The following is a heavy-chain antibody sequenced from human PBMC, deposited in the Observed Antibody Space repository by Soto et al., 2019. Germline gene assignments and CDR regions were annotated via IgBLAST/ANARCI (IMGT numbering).Heavy chain of an antibody. D-gene: IGHD2-2*01. J-gene: IGHJ6*04. V-gene: IGHV4-30-4*01. Sequence: SETLSLTCTVSGGSISSGDYYWSWIRQPPGKGLEWIGYIYYSGSTYYNPSLKSRVTISVDTSKNQFSLKLSSVTAADTAVYYCARGYCSSTSCYGNYYYYYGMDVWGKGTTVTVSS. CDR2: IYYSGST. CDR1: GGSISSGDYY. CDR3: ARGYCSSTSCYGNYYYYYGMDV.